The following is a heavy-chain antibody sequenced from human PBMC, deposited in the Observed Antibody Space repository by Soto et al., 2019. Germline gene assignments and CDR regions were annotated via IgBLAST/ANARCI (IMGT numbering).Heavy chain of an antibody. CDR1: GFTFIDYA. V-gene: IGHV3-23*01. D-gene: IGHD6-6*01. CDR2: ISGSGANT. Sequence: WGSLRLSCAASGFTFIDYAMNGVRQTPGKWLEWVSAISGSGANTYYADSVKGRFTISRDNSKNTLYLQMSSLRAEDTAVYYCAREPGSSGGDYWGQGTLVTVSS. CDR3: AREPGSSGGDY. J-gene: IGHJ4*02.